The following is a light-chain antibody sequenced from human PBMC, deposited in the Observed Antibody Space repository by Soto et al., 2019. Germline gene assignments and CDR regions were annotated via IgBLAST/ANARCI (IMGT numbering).Light chain of an antibody. CDR1: QNVASAY. J-gene: IGKJ1*01. V-gene: IGKV3-20*01. CDR3: QQYADSRWT. CDR2: GSS. Sequence: EIVLTQSPGTLSLSPGERATLSCRASQNVASAYLAWYQQKPGQAPRLLIYGSSSRATGVPDRFSGSGSGTDFTLTISRLEAEDFAFYYCQQYADSRWTFGQGTQV.